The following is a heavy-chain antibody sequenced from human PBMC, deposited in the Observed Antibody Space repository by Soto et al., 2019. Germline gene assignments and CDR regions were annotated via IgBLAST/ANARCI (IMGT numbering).Heavy chain of an antibody. D-gene: IGHD1-26*01. V-gene: IGHV1-18*04. CDR3: ARYSGSYSGRFDY. CDR2: ISAYSGNT. Sequence: QVQLVQSGAEVKKPGASVEVSCKASGYSFTTYGINWVRQAPGQGLEWMGWISAYSGNTKYAQKLQGRVTMTTDTSTSTAYMELRSQGSDDTAVYYCARYSGSYSGRFDYWGQGTLVTVSS. J-gene: IGHJ4*02. CDR1: GYSFTTYG.